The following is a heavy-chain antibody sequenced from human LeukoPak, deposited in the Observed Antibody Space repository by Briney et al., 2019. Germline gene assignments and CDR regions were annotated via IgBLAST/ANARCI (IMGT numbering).Heavy chain of an antibody. CDR1: GGSISSSSYY. CDR2: INHSGST. D-gene: IGHD3-10*01. Sequence: PSETRSLTCTVSGGSISSSSYYWGWIRQPPGKGLEWIGEINHSGSTNYSPSLKSRVTISVDTSKNQFSLKLSSVTAADTAVYYCARTPHYYGSGSYYPYWGQGTLVTVSS. V-gene: IGHV4-39*07. J-gene: IGHJ4*02. CDR3: ARTPHYYGSGSYYPY.